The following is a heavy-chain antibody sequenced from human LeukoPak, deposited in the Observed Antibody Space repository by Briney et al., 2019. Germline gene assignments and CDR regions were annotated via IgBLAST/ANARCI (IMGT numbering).Heavy chain of an antibody. V-gene: IGHV3-23*01. CDR1: GFTFRYYA. Sequence: GGSLRLSCAASGFTFRYYAMSWVRQAPGKGLEWISAIGGSGGSTYYTDSVKGRFIISRDNFKNTVSLQMYSLRVEDTAVYYCAIRSGVEYLQHWGQGTLVTVSS. CDR3: AIRSGVEYLQH. CDR2: IGGSGGST. J-gene: IGHJ1*01.